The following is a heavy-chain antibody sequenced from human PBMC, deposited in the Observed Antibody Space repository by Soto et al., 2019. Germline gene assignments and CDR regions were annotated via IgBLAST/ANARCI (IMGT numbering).Heavy chain of an antibody. CDR1: GFNFSSYA. J-gene: IGHJ3*02. Sequence: GGSLRLPCTASGFNFSSYAMHWVRQAPGKGLEWVAVISYDGSSKYYADSVKGRFTISRDNSKNTLYLQMNSLRAEDTAVYYCAREFSGGDYRSGAFDIWGQGTMVTVSS. V-gene: IGHV3-30-3*01. D-gene: IGHD4-17*01. CDR3: AREFSGGDYRSGAFDI. CDR2: ISYDGSSK.